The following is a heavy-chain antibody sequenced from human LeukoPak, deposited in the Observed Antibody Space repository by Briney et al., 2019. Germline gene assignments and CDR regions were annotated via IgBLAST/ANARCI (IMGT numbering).Heavy chain of an antibody. D-gene: IGHD3-3*01. CDR3: ARDGVLRFLEWLPTTNYYHYYMDV. Sequence: ASVKVSCKASGYTFTSYYMHWVRQAPGQGLEWMGIINPSGGSTSYAQKFQGRVTMTGDMSTSTVYMELSSLRSEDTAVYYCARDGVLRFLEWLPTTNYYHYYMDVWGKGTTVTVSS. V-gene: IGHV1-46*01. CDR2: INPSGGST. J-gene: IGHJ6*03. CDR1: GYTFTSYY.